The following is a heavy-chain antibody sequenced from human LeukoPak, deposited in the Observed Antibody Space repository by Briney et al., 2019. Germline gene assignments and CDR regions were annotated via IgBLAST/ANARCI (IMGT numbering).Heavy chain of an antibody. D-gene: IGHD1-26*01. CDR3: ARGVGVTQDRTRIHYYYGMDV. V-gene: IGHV1-46*01. Sequence: GASVKVSCKTSGYTFSHYYMHWVRQAPGQGPEWMGIINPSGDNTNYAQKFQGRITMTRDTSTTTVYMELSSLRSEDTAVYYCARGVGVTQDRTRIHYYYGMDVWGQGTTVTVSS. CDR1: GYTFSHYY. CDR2: INPSGDNT. J-gene: IGHJ6*02.